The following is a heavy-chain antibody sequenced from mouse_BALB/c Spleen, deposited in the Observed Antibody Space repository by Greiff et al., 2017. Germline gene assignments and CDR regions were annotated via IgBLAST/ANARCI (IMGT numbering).Heavy chain of an antibody. Sequence: QVQLQQSGAELVRPGTSVKISCKASGYTFTNYWLGWVKQRPGHGLEWIGDIYPGGGYTNYNEKFKGKATLTADTSSSTAYMQLSSLTSEDSAVYFCARREYDGYYWYFDVWGAGTTVTVSS. V-gene: IGHV1-63*02. CDR3: ARREYDGYYWYFDV. CDR2: IYPGGGYT. D-gene: IGHD2-3*01. CDR1: GYTFTNYW. J-gene: IGHJ1*01.